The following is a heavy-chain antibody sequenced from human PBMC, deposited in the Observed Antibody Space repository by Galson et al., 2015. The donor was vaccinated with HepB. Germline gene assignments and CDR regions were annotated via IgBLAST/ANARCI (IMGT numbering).Heavy chain of an antibody. CDR1: GFTFSSYW. Sequence: SLRLSCAASGFTFSSYWMSWVRQAPGKGLEWVANIKQDGSEKYYVDSVKGRFTISRDNAKNSLYLQMNSLRAEDTAVYYCARDRTPYYYYYMDVWGKGTTVTVSS. CDR2: IKQDGSEK. V-gene: IGHV3-7*01. CDR3: ARDRTPYYYYYMDV. J-gene: IGHJ6*03.